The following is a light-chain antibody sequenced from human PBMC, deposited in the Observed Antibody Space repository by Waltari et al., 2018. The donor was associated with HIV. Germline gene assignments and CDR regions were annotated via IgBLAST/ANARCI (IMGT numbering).Light chain of an antibody. CDR3: QQYYGTPYT. V-gene: IGKV4-1*01. CDR2: WAS. J-gene: IGKJ2*01. CDR1: QSILSTAGNRHY. Sequence: DIVMTQSPDSLAVSLVERATINCKSSQSILSTAGNRHYLAWYQQRPGQAPTIPSYWASTREAGVPDRFSGSVSGTDFTLTISSLQAEDVAVYYCQQYYGTPYTFGQGTKLDI.